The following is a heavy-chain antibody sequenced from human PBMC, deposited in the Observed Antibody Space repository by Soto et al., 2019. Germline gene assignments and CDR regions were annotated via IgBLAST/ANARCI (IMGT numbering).Heavy chain of an antibody. V-gene: IGHV1-18*01. J-gene: IGHJ4*02. CDR3: ARERGGDGYNRFDY. CDR2: ISAYNGNT. D-gene: IGHD3-16*01. Sequence: GASVKVSCTASGYTFTSYGISWVRQAPGQGLEWMGWISAYNGNTNYAQKLQGRVTMTTDTSTSTAYMELRSLRSDDTAVYYCARERGGDGYNRFDYWGQGILVTVSS. CDR1: GYTFTSYG.